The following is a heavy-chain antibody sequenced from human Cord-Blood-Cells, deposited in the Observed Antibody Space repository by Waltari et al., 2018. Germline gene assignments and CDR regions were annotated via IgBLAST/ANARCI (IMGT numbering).Heavy chain of an antibody. CDR2: FDPEDGET. V-gene: IGHV1-24*01. CDR3: ATELEYSSSSGRAFDI. J-gene: IGHJ3*02. CDR1: GYTLTELS. Sequence: QVQLVQSGAEVKKPGASVKVSCKVSGYTLTELSMHWVRQAPGKGLEWMGGFDPEDGETIYAQKFQCRVTMTEDTSTDTAYMELSSLRSEDTAVYYCATELEYSSSSGRAFDIWGQGTMVTVSS. D-gene: IGHD6-6*01.